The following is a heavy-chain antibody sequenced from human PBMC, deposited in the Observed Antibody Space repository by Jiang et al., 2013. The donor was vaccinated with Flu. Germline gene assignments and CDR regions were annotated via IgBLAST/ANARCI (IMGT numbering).Heavy chain of an antibody. D-gene: IGHD2-8*01. CDR2: IYYGGSA. J-gene: IGHJ6*02. V-gene: IGHV4-39*01. CDR1: GGSISTSSYY. Sequence: LLKPSETLSLTCAVSGGSISTSSYYWDWIRQPPGKGLEWVGNIYYGGSAYYTPSLESRATLSVDTSKNQFSLKLSSVTAADTAVYYCARRPFYYREYGMDVWGQGTTVTVSS. CDR3: ARRPFYYREYGMDV.